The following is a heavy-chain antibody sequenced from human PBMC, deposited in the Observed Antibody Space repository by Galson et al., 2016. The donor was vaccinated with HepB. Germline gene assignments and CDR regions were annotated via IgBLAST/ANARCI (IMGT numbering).Heavy chain of an antibody. Sequence: SLRLSCAASGFDISDHYMTWIRQVPAKGLEWVSYISHVNGHTNYADSLRGRFTISRDNAKRSLSLQMNSLRAEDTAFYYCVRDISVWFVPPAMDYWGQGTLVTVSS. CDR3: VRDISVWFVPPAMDY. CDR1: GFDISDHY. V-gene: IGHV3-11*05. CDR2: ISHVNGHT. D-gene: IGHD2-2*01. J-gene: IGHJ4*02.